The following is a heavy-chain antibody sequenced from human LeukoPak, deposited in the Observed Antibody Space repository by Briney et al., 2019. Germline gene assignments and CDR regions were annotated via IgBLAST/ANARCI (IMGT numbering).Heavy chain of an antibody. V-gene: IGHV3-21*01. D-gene: IGHD3-10*01. Sequence: SVKGRFTISRDNAKNSLYLQMNSLRTEDTAVYYCARTPYPKNYYGSGSYYTNRYYFDYWGQGTLVTVSS. J-gene: IGHJ4*02. CDR3: ARTPYPKNYYGSGSYYTNRYYFDY.